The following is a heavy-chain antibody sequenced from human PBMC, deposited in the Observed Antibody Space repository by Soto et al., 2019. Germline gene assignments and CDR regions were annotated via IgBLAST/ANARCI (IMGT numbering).Heavy chain of an antibody. CDR2: IYYSGST. CDR3: ARHFQIAAAGTFNWFDP. J-gene: IGHJ5*02. CDR1: GGSLSSYY. Sequence: PSDTLSLTCTVSGGSLSSYYWSWIRQPPGKGLEWIGYIYYSGSTNYNPSLKSRVTISVDTSKNQFSLKLSSVTAADTAVYYCARHFQIAAAGTFNWFDPWGQGTLVTVSS. D-gene: IGHD6-13*01. V-gene: IGHV4-59*08.